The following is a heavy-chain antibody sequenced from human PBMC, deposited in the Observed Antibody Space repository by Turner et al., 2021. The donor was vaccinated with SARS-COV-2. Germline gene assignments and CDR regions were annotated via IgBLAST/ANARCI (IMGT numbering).Heavy chain of an antibody. D-gene: IGHD2-2*01. Sequence: QVQLVESGGGVVQPGRSLRPSCAASGFTFSTYALHWVRQAPGKGLEWVAVISYDGSNENYADSVKGRFTISRDNSKNTLYLQMNSLRTEDTAVYYCARAPSYCSSTSCPPPFDYWGQGTLVTVSS. CDR1: GFTFSTYA. CDR3: ARAPSYCSSTSCPPPFDY. CDR2: ISYDGSNE. J-gene: IGHJ4*02. V-gene: IGHV3-30-3*01.